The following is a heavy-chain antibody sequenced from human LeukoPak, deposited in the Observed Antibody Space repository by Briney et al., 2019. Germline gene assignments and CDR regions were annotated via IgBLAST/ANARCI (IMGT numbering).Heavy chain of an antibody. CDR3: ARLPYSGGFDP. V-gene: IGHV4-59*01. D-gene: IGHD4-11*01. J-gene: IGHJ5*02. CDR2: IYYSGST. CDR1: CGSISSYY. Sequence: SETLSLTCTVSCGSISSYYWSWIRQPPGKGLEWIGYIYYSGSTNYNPSLKSRVTISVDTSKNQFSLKLSSVTAADTAVYYCARLPYSGGFDPWGQGTLVTVSS.